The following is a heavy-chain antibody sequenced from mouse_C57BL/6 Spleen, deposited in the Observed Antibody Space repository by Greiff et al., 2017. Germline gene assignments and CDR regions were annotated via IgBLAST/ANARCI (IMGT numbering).Heavy chain of an antibody. V-gene: IGHV1-15*01. J-gene: IGHJ1*03. Sequence: QVHVKQSGAELVRPGASVTLSCKASGYTFTDYEMHWVKQTPVHGLEWIGAIDPETGGTAYNQKFKGKAILTADKSSSTAYMELRSLTSEDSAVYYCTRAITGTWAWYFDVWGTGTTVTVSS. CDR1: GYTFTDYE. CDR3: TRAITGTWAWYFDV. D-gene: IGHD4-1*01. CDR2: IDPETGGT.